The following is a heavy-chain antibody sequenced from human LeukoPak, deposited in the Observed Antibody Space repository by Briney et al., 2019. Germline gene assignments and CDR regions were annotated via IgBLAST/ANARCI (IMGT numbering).Heavy chain of an antibody. V-gene: IGHV4-4*02. J-gene: IGHJ4*02. CDR1: GASIDGSHW. CDR2: IYDSNS. Sequence: SETLSLTCAVSGASIDGSHWWSWVRQSPGKGLEWIGEIYDSNSVYHPSLKSRVTISVDKSTNHLSLNLNSVTAADTALYYCAGTENYGSEPDFWGRGTLVTVSS. D-gene: IGHD1-14*01. CDR3: AGTENYGSEPDF.